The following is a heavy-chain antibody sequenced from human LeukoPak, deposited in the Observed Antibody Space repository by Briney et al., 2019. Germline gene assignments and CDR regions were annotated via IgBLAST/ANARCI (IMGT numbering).Heavy chain of an antibody. Sequence: ASVKVSCKASGYTFTSYGISWVRQAPGQGLEWMGWISAYNGNTNYAQKLQGRVTMTTDTSTSTAYMELRSLRSDDTAVYYCARGRETSIAAAGNAFDIWGQGTMVTVSS. J-gene: IGHJ3*02. CDR1: GYTFTSYG. CDR3: ARGRETSIAAAGNAFDI. CDR2: ISAYNGNT. D-gene: IGHD6-13*01. V-gene: IGHV1-18*01.